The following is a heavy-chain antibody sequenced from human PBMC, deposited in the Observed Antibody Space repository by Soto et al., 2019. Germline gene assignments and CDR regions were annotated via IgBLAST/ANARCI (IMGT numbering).Heavy chain of an antibody. J-gene: IGHJ5*02. CDR3: AREGYCSSTSCRGGWFDP. CDR2: ISYDGSNK. D-gene: IGHD2-2*01. Sequence: GSLRLSCAASGFTFSSYAMHWVRQAPGKGLEWVAVISYDGSNKYYADSVKGRFTISRDNSRNTLYLQMNSLRAEDTAVYYCAREGYCSSTSCRGGWFDPWGQGTLVTVSS. V-gene: IGHV3-30-3*01. CDR1: GFTFSSYA.